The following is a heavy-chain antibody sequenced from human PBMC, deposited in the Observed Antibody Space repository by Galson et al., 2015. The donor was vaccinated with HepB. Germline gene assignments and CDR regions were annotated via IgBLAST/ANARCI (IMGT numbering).Heavy chain of an antibody. CDR1: GYSFTTYD. Sequence: SVKVSCKASGYSFTTYDLNWVRQAPGQGLEWMGWMSPSSGNLGYGQNFQGRVTMTRDTSTNTAYMELSSLTYDDTAVYYCARGRIATAEDWFAPWGQGTLVTVSS. D-gene: IGHD6-13*01. V-gene: IGHV1-8*01. J-gene: IGHJ5*02. CDR3: ARGRIATAEDWFAP. CDR2: MSPSSGNL.